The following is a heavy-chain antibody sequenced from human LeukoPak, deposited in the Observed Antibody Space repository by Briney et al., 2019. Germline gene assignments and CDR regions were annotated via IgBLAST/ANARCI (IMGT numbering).Heavy chain of an antibody. J-gene: IGHJ4*02. D-gene: IGHD3-22*01. CDR3: ARQDDSSGYDLDY. CDR2: IYPGDSEI. CDR1: GSRFTSYW. Sequence: PGESLKISCQGSGSRFTSYWIGWVRQLPGKGLEWMGIIYPGDSEIRYSPSFQGQVTISADKSISTAYLQWSSLKASDTAMYYCARQDDSSGYDLDYWGQGTLVTVSS. V-gene: IGHV5-51*01.